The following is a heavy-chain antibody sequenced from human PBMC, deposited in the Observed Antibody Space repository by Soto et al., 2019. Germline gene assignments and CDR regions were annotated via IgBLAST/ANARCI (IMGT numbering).Heavy chain of an antibody. J-gene: IGHJ5*02. V-gene: IGHV1-69*06. CDR3: ARGSVLRSLTTARWDWFDP. Sequence: QVQLVQSGAEVKKPGSSVKVSCKASGGTLSSYAISWVRQAHGQGLEWMGGIIPIFGTANYAQKFQGRVTITADKSGSTAYMEMSSLRSEDTAVSYCARGSVLRSLTTARWDWFDPWGQGTLVTVSS. D-gene: IGHD3-3*01. CDR1: GGTLSSYA. CDR2: IIPIFGTA.